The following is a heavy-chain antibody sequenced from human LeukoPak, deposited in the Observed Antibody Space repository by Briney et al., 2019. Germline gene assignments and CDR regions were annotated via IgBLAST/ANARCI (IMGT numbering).Heavy chain of an antibody. V-gene: IGHV1-3*01. CDR2: INAGNGNT. D-gene: IGHD1-7*01. Sequence: GASVTVSCTASGYTFTSYAMHWVRQAPGQRLEWMGWINAGNGNTKYSQKFQGRVTITRDTSASTAYMELSSLRSEDTAVYYCARAGNWNYANYYFDYWGQGTLVTVSS. J-gene: IGHJ4*02. CDR3: ARAGNWNYANYYFDY. CDR1: GYTFTSYA.